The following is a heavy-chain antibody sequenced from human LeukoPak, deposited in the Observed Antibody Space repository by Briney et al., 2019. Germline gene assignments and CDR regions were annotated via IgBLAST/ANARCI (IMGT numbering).Heavy chain of an antibody. CDR3: ARASYSSSWYVAFDY. J-gene: IGHJ4*02. V-gene: IGHV1-18*01. Sequence: GASVKVSCKASGYTFTSYGISRVRQAPGQGLEWMGWISAYNGNTNYAQKLQGRVTMTTDTSTSTAYMELRSLRSDDTAVYYCARASYSSSWYVAFDYWGQGTLVTVSS. CDR2: ISAYNGNT. CDR1: GYTFTSYG. D-gene: IGHD6-13*01.